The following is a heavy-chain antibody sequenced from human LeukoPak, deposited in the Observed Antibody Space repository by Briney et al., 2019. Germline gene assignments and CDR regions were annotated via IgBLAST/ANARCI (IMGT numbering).Heavy chain of an antibody. D-gene: IGHD2-15*01. CDR2: IYPADSDI. V-gene: IGHV5-51*01. Sequence: GESLKISCKGSGYSINNYWIGWVRQMPGKGLEWMGIIYPADSDIRYSPSFQGQVTISADKSISTAYLQWSSLKASDTAMYYCARREYCSGGSCYTSFDPWGQGTLVIVSS. CDR3: ARREYCSGGSCYTSFDP. CDR1: GYSINNYW. J-gene: IGHJ5*02.